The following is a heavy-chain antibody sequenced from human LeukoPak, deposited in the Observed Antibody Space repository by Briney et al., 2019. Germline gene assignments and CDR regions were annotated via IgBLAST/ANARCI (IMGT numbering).Heavy chain of an antibody. D-gene: IGHD6-19*01. CDR1: GFSVSRSY. CDR2: IYTGGST. V-gene: IGHV3-66*01. J-gene: IGHJ4*02. Sequence: GGSLRLSCAASGFSVSRSYMIWVRQAPGKGLQWVSSIYTGGSTFAADSIKGRFIISRDNSENSIYLQMNGLRVDDTAVYFCARGTLGSGYDYWGQGTLVTVSS. CDR3: ARGTLGSGYDY.